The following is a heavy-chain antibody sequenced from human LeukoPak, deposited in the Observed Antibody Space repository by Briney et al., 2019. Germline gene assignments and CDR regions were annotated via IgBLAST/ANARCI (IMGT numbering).Heavy chain of an antibody. CDR1: GFTFSSCS. CDR3: ARFGGVIVIPAFDI. Sequence: PGGSLRLSCAASGFTFSSCSMNWVRQAPGKGLEWVSSISSSSSYIYYADSVKGRFTISRDNAKNSLYLQMNSLRAEDTAVYYCARFGGVIVIPAFDIWGQGTMVTVSS. V-gene: IGHV3-21*01. CDR2: ISSSSSYI. J-gene: IGHJ3*02. D-gene: IGHD3-16*02.